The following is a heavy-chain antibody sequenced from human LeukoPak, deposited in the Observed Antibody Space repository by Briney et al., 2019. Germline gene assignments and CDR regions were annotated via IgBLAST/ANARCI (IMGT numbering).Heavy chain of an antibody. CDR1: GFTFSNYA. D-gene: IGHD1-26*01. J-gene: IGHJ4*02. CDR2: ISGGGRTT. Sequence: PGGSLRPSCAASGFTFSNYAMSWVRQAPGKGLEWVSGISGGGRTTYYADSVEGRFTISRDNSNSTVFLQMNNLRAEDMALYYCAFMGVTRRVFWGQGTQVTVSA. CDR3: AFMGVTRRVF. V-gene: IGHV3-23*01.